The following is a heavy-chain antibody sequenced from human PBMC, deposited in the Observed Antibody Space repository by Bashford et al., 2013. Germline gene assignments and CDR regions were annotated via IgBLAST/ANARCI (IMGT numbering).Heavy chain of an antibody. CDR2: IKSKTDGGTT. D-gene: IGHD5-24*01. J-gene: IGHJ3*01. CDR3: VRDTYTALDV. Sequence: GSLRLSCAASGFTFSNAWMSWVRQAPGKGLEWVGRIKSKTDGGTTEYAAPVKGRFTISRDNSKNTLYLQMNSLKTEDTAVYYCVRDTYTALDVWGRGTMVTVSS. V-gene: IGHV3-15*01. CDR1: GFTFSNAW.